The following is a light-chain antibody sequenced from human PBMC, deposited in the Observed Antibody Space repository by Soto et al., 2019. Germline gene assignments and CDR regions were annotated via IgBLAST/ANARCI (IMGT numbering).Light chain of an antibody. V-gene: IGLV2-14*01. CDR2: EVS. Sequence: QSALTQPASVSGSPGQSITISYTGTSSDVGGYNYVSWYQQHPGKAPKLMIYEVSNRPSGVSNRFSGSKSGNTASLTISGLQAEDEADYYCRSYTSSSTLVFGGGTKVTVL. CDR3: RSYTSSSTLV. CDR1: SSDVGGYNY. J-gene: IGLJ3*02.